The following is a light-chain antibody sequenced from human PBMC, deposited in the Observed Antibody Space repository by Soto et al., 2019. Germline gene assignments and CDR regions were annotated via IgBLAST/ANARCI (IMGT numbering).Light chain of an antibody. V-gene: IGLV2-14*01. CDR1: SSDVGGYDY. CDR3: SSYTSSGTLV. CDR2: DVS. Sequence: QSVLTQPASVSGSPGQSITISCTGTSSDVGGYDYVSWYQQPPGKAQKLMIYDVSNWPSGVSNRFSGSKSGNTSSLTFSGFQAEDEADYYCSSYTSSGTLVFGTGTKVTVL. J-gene: IGLJ1*01.